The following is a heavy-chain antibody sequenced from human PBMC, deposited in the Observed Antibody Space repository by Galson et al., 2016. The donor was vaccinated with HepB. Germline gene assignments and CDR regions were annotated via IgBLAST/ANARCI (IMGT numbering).Heavy chain of an antibody. CDR1: GYTFTNYG. J-gene: IGHJ5*02. V-gene: IGHV1-18*01. CDR2: ISANNNNT. CDR3: AGGAPPCITGTLCWFYP. D-gene: IGHD1-7*01. Sequence: SVKVSCKASGYTFTNYGITWVRQAPGQGLEWMGWISANNNNTIYAQRLQGRFTMTKDTSTNTAYMGLRSLRSDDTALYYCAGGAPPCITGTLCWFYPWGQGTLVTVSS.